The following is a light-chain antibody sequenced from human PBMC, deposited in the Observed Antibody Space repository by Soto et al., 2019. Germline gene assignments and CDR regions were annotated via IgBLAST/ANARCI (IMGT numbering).Light chain of an antibody. CDR3: QQYSTYTPRT. CDR2: PAS. CDR1: QPISSW. J-gene: IGKJ1*01. Sequence: DIQMTQSPSSISASVCDRVTITCRASQPISSWLAWYQQVPGQAPYLLIYPASTLQSGVPSRFSGSGSGTEFTLTISSLQPDDFATYYCQQYSTYTPRTFGQGTKVDIK. V-gene: IGKV1D-16*01.